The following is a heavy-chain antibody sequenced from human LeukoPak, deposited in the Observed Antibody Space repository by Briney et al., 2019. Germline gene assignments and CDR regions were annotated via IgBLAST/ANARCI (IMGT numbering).Heavy chain of an antibody. CDR2: IKSKTDGGTT. D-gene: IGHD2-2*01. CDR3: TTEGEYCSSTSCPDMDAFDI. V-gene: IGHV3-15*01. Sequence: GGSLRLSCAASGFTFSNAWMSWVRQAPGKGLEWVGRIKSKTDGGTTDYAAPVKGRFTVSRDDSKNTLYLQMDSLKTEDTAVYYCTTEGEYCSSTSCPDMDAFDIWGQGTMVTVSS. CDR1: GFTFSNAW. J-gene: IGHJ3*02.